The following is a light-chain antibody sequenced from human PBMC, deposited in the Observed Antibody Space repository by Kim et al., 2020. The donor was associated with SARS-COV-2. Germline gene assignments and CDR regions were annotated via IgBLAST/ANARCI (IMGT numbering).Light chain of an antibody. Sequence: SPGERTTLPCRASQWNSNGLLAWYPQKPWQAPRPPIYGASSRATCIPDRFSCSGVDTDFTLTLSRLEPEDFAVYYRQQYGYSLMYSFGQGTKLDI. CDR3: QQYGYSLMYS. CDR2: GAS. CDR1: QWNSNGL. J-gene: IGKJ2*03. V-gene: IGKV3-20*01.